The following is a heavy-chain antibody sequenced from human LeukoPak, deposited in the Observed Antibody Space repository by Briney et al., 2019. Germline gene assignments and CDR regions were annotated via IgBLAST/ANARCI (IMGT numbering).Heavy chain of an antibody. V-gene: IGHV1-2*02. D-gene: IGHD3-3*01. CDR1: GYTFTGYY. CDR2: INPDSDGT. CDR3: ARALNLWNVDFDY. J-gene: IGHJ4*02. Sequence: GASVKVSCKASGYTFTGYYMHWVRQAPGQGLEWMGWINPDSDGTNSAQKFQGRVTMTRDTSISTVYMELSRLRSDDTAVYYCARALNLWNVDFDYWGQGTLVTVSS.